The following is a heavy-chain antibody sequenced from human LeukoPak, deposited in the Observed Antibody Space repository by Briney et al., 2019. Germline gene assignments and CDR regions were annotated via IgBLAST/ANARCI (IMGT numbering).Heavy chain of an antibody. Sequence: GGSLRLSCAASGFTASSNYMSWVRQAPGKGLEWVSVIYSGGSTYYADSVKGRFTISRDNSKNTLYLQMNSLRAEDTAVYYCARDPVRYCSSTSCHGSGDYWGQGTLVTVSS. CDR3: ARDPVRYCSSTSCHGSGDY. V-gene: IGHV3-66*02. CDR1: GFTASSNY. J-gene: IGHJ4*02. D-gene: IGHD2-2*01. CDR2: IYSGGST.